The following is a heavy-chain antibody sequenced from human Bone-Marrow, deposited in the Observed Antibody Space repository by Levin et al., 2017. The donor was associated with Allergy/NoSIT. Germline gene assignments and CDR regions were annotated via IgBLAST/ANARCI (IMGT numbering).Heavy chain of an antibody. CDR3: ARGGRSGTFDF. CDR2: INQDGSEK. J-gene: IGHJ4*02. CDR1: GFSFTTFW. V-gene: IGHV3-7*01. Sequence: GGSLRLSCAASGFSFTTFWMTWVRQAPGKGLEWVATINQDGSEKNYVGSVKGRFTISRDNANNSTHLQMNSLRVEDTAVYYCARGGRSGTFDFWGQGNLVTVSS. D-gene: IGHD1-26*01.